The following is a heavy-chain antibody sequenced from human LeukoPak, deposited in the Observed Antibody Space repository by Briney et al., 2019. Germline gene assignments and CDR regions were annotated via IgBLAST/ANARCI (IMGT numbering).Heavy chain of an antibody. CDR2: MSPNSGNT. Sequence: ASVKVSCKASGYTFTSYDINWVRQATGQGLEWMGWMSPNSGNTGYAQKFQGRVTITRNTSISTAYMELSSLRSEDTAVYYCARGPYYYDSSGDGASNDYWGQGTLVTVSS. V-gene: IGHV1-8*03. CDR3: ARGPYYYDSSGDGASNDY. J-gene: IGHJ4*02. D-gene: IGHD3-22*01. CDR1: GYTFTSYD.